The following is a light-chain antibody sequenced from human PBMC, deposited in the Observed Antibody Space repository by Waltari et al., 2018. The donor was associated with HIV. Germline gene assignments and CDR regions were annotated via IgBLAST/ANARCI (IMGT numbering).Light chain of an antibody. CDR2: KDT. V-gene: IGLV1-47*01. J-gene: IGLJ1*01. Sequence: QSVLTQPPSASGAPGQRVTISCSGSSSNIENDNVYWYQQFPGAAPNLLIYKDTRRPAGVPDRVPGSKSGTSASLAIGGLLSDDEADYYCVGWDSRLRGYVFGAGTKVTVL. CDR3: VGWDSRLRGYV. CDR1: SSNIENDN.